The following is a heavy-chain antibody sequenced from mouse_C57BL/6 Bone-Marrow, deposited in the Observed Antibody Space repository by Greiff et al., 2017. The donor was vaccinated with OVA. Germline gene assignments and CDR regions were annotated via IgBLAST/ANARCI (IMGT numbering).Heavy chain of an antibody. V-gene: IGHV1-15*01. CDR2: IDPETGGT. Sequence: QVQLKQSGAELVRPGASVTLSCKASGYTFTDYEMHWVKQTPVHGLEWIGAIDPETGGTAYNQKFKGKAILTADKSSITAYMELRSLTSEDSAVYYCTRSDDGYYNYYAMDYWGQGTSVTVSS. CDR3: TRSDDGYYNYYAMDY. CDR1: GYTFTDYE. J-gene: IGHJ4*01. D-gene: IGHD2-3*01.